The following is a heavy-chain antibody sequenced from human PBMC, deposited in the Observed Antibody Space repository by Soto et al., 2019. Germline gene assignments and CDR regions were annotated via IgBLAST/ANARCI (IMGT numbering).Heavy chain of an antibody. V-gene: IGHV1-3*01. CDR1: GYTFTIYA. Sequence: ASVKVSCKASGYTFTIYAMHWVRQAPGQRLEWMGWINAGNGNTKYSQKFQGRVTITRDTSASTAYMELSSLRSEDTAVYYCARVKDFWGGYYLVDYWGQGTLVTVSS. CDR3: ARVKDFWGGYYLVDY. D-gene: IGHD3-3*01. CDR2: INAGNGNT. J-gene: IGHJ4*02.